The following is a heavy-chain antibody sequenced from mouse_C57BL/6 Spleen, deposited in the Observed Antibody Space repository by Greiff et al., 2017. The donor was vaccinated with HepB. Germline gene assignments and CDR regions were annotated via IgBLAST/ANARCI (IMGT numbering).Heavy chain of an antibody. V-gene: IGHV14-1*01. J-gene: IGHJ2*01. CDR1: GFNIKDYY. CDR2: IDPEDGDT. Sequence: EFQLQQSGAELVRPGASVKLSCTASGFNIKDYYMHWVKQRPEQGLEWIGRIDPEDGDTEYAPKFQGKATMTADTSSNTAYLQLSSLTSEDTAIYYCTRSNYGVFYFDYWGQGTTLTVSS. CDR3: TRSNYGVFYFDY. D-gene: IGHD2-5*01.